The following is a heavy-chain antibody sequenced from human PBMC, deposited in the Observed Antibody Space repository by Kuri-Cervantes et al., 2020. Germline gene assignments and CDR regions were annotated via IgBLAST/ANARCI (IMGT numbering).Heavy chain of an antibody. Sequence: SETLSLTCSVSGASVSSSSFYWSWIRQPPGKGLEWIGYIYYTGNGKYNPSLKSRVTISVDMSKNQFSLKLSSVTAADTAVYYCARERRAPQAGGYYYMDVWGKGTTVTVS. CDR3: ARERRAPQAGGYYYMDV. CDR1: GASVSSSSFY. J-gene: IGHJ6*03. V-gene: IGHV4-61*01. D-gene: IGHD3-16*01. CDR2: IYYTGNG.